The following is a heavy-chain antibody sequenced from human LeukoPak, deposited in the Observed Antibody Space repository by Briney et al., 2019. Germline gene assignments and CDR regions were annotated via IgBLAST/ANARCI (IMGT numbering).Heavy chain of an antibody. Sequence: GGSLRLSCAASGFTFSSYWMSWVRQAPGKGLEWVTNIKQDGSEKYYVDSVKGRFTISRDNAKNSLYLQVNSLRAEDTAFYYCAKEFCPYYSGDCYSYYFDYWGQGTLVTVSS. J-gene: IGHJ4*02. CDR2: IKQDGSEK. CDR3: AKEFCPYYSGDCYSYYFDY. V-gene: IGHV3-7*03. CDR1: GFTFSSYW. D-gene: IGHD2-21*02.